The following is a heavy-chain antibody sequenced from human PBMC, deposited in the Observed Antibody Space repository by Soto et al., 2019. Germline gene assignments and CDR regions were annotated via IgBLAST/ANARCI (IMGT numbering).Heavy chain of an antibody. J-gene: IGHJ5*02. CDR3: ARDGFGVVVSTGWFDP. D-gene: IGHD3-3*01. V-gene: IGHV3-30-3*01. Sequence: QVQLVESGGGVVQPGRSLRLSCAASGFTFSSYAMHWVRQAPGKGLEWVAVISYDGSNKYYADSVKGRFTISRDNSKNTRYLQMNSLRAEDTAVYYCARDGFGVVVSTGWFDPWGQGTLVTVSS. CDR2: ISYDGSNK. CDR1: GFTFSSYA.